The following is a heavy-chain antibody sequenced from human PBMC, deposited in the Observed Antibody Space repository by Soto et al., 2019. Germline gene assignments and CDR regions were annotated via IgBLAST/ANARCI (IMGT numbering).Heavy chain of an antibody. CDR3: ARGNYYDSSGYYPNWFDP. CDR1: GYTFTSYD. D-gene: IGHD3-22*01. J-gene: IGHJ5*02. Sequence: ASVKVSCKASGYTFTSYDINWVRQATGQGLEWMGWMNPNSGNTGYAQKFQGRVTMTRNTSISTAYMELSSLRSEDTAVYYCARGNYYDSSGYYPNWFDPWGQGTLVTVS. CDR2: MNPNSGNT. V-gene: IGHV1-8*01.